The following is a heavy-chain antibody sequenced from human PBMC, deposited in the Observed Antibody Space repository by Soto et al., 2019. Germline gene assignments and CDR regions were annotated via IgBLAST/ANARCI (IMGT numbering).Heavy chain of an antibody. Sequence: QVQLVQSGAEVKKPGSSVKVSCKVSGGTFSNYAIDWVRLAPGHGLEWMGGIVPIFGTTYYTQKFQGRATIIADDSTTTAYLEMISLRSEDTAIYYCARVEAVAGLYNYHGLDVWGQGTAVTVSS. V-gene: IGHV1-69*12. D-gene: IGHD6-19*01. CDR1: GGTFSNYA. CDR2: IVPIFGTT. J-gene: IGHJ6*02. CDR3: ARVEAVAGLYNYHGLDV.